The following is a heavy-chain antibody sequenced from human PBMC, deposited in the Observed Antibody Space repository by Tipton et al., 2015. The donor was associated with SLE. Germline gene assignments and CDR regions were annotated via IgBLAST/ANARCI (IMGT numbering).Heavy chain of an antibody. V-gene: IGHV4-39*01. D-gene: IGHD5-12*01. CDR3: ATNGHGETYEFFTEYLRH. CDR2: IYYNGNT. Sequence: TLSLTCTVSGGSIRSSSYYWGWIRQPPGKGLEWIGTIYYNGNTYYNASVKSRVSISVDVSKNQISLRLNSVTAANTAVYYCATNGHGETYEFFTEYLRHWGQGTLVTVSS. CDR1: GGSIRSSSYY. J-gene: IGHJ1*01.